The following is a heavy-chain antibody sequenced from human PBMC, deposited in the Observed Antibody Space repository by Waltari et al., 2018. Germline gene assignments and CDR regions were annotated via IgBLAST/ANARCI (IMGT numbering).Heavy chain of an antibody. CDR1: GYTFTGYY. CDR2: INPNSGGT. CDR3: ARASYYYDSSGYYSAFDY. Sequence: QVQLVQSGAEVKKPGASVKVYCKASGYTFTGYYMHWVRQAPGQGLEWMVWINPNSGGTNYAQKFQGRVTMTRDTSISTAYMELSRLRSDDTAVYYCARASYYYDSSGYYSAFDYWGQGTLVTVSS. V-gene: IGHV1-2*02. J-gene: IGHJ4*02. D-gene: IGHD3-22*01.